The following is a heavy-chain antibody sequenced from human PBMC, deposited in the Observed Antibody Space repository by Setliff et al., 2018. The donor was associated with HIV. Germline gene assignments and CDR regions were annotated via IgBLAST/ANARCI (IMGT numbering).Heavy chain of an antibody. CDR3: ARARGGNSEWSY. CDR1: GFTFSSYW. J-gene: IGHJ4*02. D-gene: IGHD2-15*01. CDR2: INSDGSST. V-gene: IGHV3-74*03. Sequence: PGGSLRLSCAASGFTFSSYWMHWVRQVPGKGLVWVSRINSDGSSTTYADFVQGRFTISRDNAKNTLYLQMNSLRAEDTAVYSCARARGGNSEWSYWGQGTLVTVSS.